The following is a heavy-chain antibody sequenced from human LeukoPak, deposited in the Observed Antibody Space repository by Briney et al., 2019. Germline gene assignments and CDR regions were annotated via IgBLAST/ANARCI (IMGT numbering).Heavy chain of an antibody. CDR1: GGSISSFY. CDR2: IYNSGST. V-gene: IGHV4-4*07. D-gene: IGHD1-26*01. CDR3: ARHEYSGSYYGLSWFDP. J-gene: IGHJ5*02. Sequence: SETLSLTCTVSGGSISSFYWNWIRQPAGKGLEWIGRIYNSGSTNYNPSLKSRVTISVDTSKNQLSLKLSSLTAADTAVYYCARHEYSGSYYGLSWFDPWGQGTLVTVSS.